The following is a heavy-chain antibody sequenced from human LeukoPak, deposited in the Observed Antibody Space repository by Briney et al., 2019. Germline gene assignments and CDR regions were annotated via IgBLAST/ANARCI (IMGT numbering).Heavy chain of an antibody. Sequence: GSLRLSCAASGFTVSSNYMSWIRQPPGKGLEWIGEINHSGSTNYNPSLKSRVTISVDTSKNQFSLKLSSVTAADTAVYYCARGPIVVVVAVRVLGGGYMDVWGKGTTVTVSS. V-gene: IGHV4-34*01. J-gene: IGHJ6*03. CDR1: GFTVSSNY. D-gene: IGHD2-15*01. CDR2: INHSGST. CDR3: ARGPIVVVVAVRVLGGGYMDV.